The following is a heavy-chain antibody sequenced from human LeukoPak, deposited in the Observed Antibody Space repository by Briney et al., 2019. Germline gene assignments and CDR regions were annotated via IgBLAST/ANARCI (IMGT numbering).Heavy chain of an antibody. Sequence: GGSLRLSCEASGFNFSDYYMSWIRQAPGKGLEWVSYISSSSSYTNYADSVKGRFTISRDNAKNSLYLQRNSLRAEDTAVYYCARERSVGSSAFDIWGQGKMATVSS. V-gene: IGHV3-11*06. D-gene: IGHD1-26*01. CDR2: ISSSSSYT. J-gene: IGHJ3*02. CDR1: GFNFSDYY. CDR3: ARERSVGSSAFDI.